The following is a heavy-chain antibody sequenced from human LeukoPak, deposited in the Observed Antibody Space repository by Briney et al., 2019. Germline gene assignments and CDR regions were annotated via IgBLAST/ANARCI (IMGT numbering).Heavy chain of an antibody. V-gene: IGHV3-30*04. Sequence: GRSLRLSCAASGFTFSSYAMHWVRQAPGKGLEWVAVISYDGSNKYYADSVKGRFTISRDKSKNTLYLQMNSLRAEDTAMYYCTREIAMTTLNALDIWGQGTMVTVSS. J-gene: IGHJ3*02. CDR2: ISYDGSNK. D-gene: IGHD1-1*01. CDR3: TREIAMTTLNALDI. CDR1: GFTFSSYA.